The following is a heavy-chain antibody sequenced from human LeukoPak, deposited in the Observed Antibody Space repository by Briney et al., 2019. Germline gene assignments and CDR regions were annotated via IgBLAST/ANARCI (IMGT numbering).Heavy chain of an antibody. CDR1: GGSISSGSYY. D-gene: IGHD1-26*01. J-gene: IGHJ4*02. CDR3: ARHMYSGRYYGIDY. Sequence: SQTLSLTCTVSGGSISSGSYYWSWIRQPAGKGLEWTGRIYTSGSTNYNPSLKSRVTISVDTSKNQFSLKLSSVTAADTAMYYCARHMYSGRYYGIDYWGLGTLVTVSS. V-gene: IGHV4-61*02. CDR2: IYTSGST.